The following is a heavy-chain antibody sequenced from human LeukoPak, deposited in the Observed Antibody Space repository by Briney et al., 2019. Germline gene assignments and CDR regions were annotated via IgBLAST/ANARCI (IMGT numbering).Heavy chain of an antibody. J-gene: IGHJ4*02. CDR3: ATGGAAATFDY. V-gene: IGHV3-9*01. CDR1: GFTFDDYA. Sequence: PGGSLRLSCAASGFTFDDYAMHWVRQAPGKGLEWVSGISWNSGSIGYADSVKGRFTISRDNAKNSLYLQMNSLRAEDTALYYCATGGAAATFDYWGQGTLVTVSS. D-gene: IGHD6-13*01. CDR2: ISWNSGSI.